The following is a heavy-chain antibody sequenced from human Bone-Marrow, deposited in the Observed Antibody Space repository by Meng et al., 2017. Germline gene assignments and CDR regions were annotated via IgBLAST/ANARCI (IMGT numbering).Heavy chain of an antibody. V-gene: IGHV7-4-1*02. CDR1: GSTFTGYA. Sequence: ASVNVSCKTSGSTFTGYALNWVRQAPGQGLEWMGGINTNTGNPTFAQAFTGRFGFSLDTSVSTAYLQISRLKAEDTAVYYCARATSLYYYTDSAPAAFDIWGQGTMVTVSS. CDR2: INTNTGNP. CDR3: ARATSLYYYTDSAPAAFDI. D-gene: IGHD3-10*01. J-gene: IGHJ3*02.